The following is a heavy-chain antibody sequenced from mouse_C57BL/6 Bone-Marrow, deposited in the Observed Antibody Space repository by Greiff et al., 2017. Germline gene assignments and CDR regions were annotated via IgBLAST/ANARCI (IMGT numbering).Heavy chain of an antibody. CDR1: GYTFTDYY. D-gene: IGHD2-4*01. J-gene: IGHJ3*01. V-gene: IGHV1-19*01. Sequence: EVQLQQSGPVLVKPGASVKMSCKASGYTFTDYYMNWVKQSHGKSLEWIGVINPYNGGTSYNQKFKGKATLTVDKSSSTAYMELNSLTSEDSAVYYCARKDDYDEAYWGQGTLVTVSA. CDR3: ARKDDYDEAY. CDR2: INPYNGGT.